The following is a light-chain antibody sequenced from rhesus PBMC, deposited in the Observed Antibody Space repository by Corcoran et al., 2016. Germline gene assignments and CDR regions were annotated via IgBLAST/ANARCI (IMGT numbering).Light chain of an antibody. CDR2: GAS. CDR1: QDISKY. CDR3: QQHNTYPPT. Sequence: DIQMTQSPSSLSASVGDTVTITCQASQDISKYLAWYQQKPGKAPKLLIYGASTLQGGDPSRFSGGGAGTGFTLTISSLQPEDFATYYCQQHNTYPPTFGQGTKVEIK. J-gene: IGKJ1*01. V-gene: IGKV1-33*02.